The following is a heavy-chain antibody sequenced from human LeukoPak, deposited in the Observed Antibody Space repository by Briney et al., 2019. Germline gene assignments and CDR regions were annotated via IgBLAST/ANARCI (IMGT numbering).Heavy chain of an antibody. J-gene: IGHJ6*02. V-gene: IGHV3-11*01. D-gene: IGHD3-10*01. CDR3: AREGGSGSYPGGYYYYGMDV. Sequence: GGSLRLSCAASGFTFSDYYMSWIRQAPGKGLEWVSYISSSGSTIYYADSVKGRFTISRDNAKNSLYLQMNSLRAEDTAVYYCAREGGSGSYPGGYYYYGMDVWGQGTTVTVSS. CDR2: ISSSGSTI. CDR1: GFTFSDYY.